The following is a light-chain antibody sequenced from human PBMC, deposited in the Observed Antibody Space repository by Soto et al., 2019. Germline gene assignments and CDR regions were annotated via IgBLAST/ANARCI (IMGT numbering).Light chain of an antibody. V-gene: IGKV3-11*01. Sequence: EIVLTQSPATLSLSPGERATLSCRASQSVSNLLAWYQQKPGQAPRLLIYDASNRVTGIPARVSGSGSGTDFTLTISSLEPEDFAVYYCHQRRDWPLLTCGGGTKVEI. CDR1: QSVSNL. J-gene: IGKJ4*01. CDR2: DAS. CDR3: HQRRDWPLLT.